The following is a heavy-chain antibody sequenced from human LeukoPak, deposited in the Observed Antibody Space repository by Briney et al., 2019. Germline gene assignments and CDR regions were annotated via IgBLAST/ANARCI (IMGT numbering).Heavy chain of an antibody. CDR3: AKAAYCTSTSCHFSGYAQRPLDS. CDR1: GFTFNTYG. D-gene: IGHD2-2*01. V-gene: IGHV3-30*18. CDR2: ISSDGTSK. Sequence: GRSLRLSCAASGFTFNTYGMHWVRQAPGKGLEWVAGISSDGTSKDYADSVKGRFTISRDNSKNTMYLQVNSLRAEDTAVYYCAKAAYCTSTSCHFSGYAQRPLDSWGQGTLVTISS. J-gene: IGHJ4*02.